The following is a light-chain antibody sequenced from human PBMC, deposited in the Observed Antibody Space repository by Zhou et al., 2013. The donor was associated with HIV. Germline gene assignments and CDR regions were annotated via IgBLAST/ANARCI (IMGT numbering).Light chain of an antibody. CDR2: DAS. Sequence: VLTQSPATLCLSPGERAALSCRASQDVGDELAWYQQKPGQAPRLLIYDASNRATGIPARFSGSGSGRDFTLTISSLEPEDFVHYYCQQRSSWPITFGQGTRLEIK. CDR3: QQRSSWPIT. J-gene: IGKJ5*01. CDR1: QDVGDE. V-gene: IGKV3-11*02.